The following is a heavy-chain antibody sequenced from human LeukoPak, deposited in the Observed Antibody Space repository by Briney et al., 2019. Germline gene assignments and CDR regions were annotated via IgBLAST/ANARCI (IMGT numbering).Heavy chain of an antibody. Sequence: PSQTLSLTCTVSGGSISSGGYYWSWIRQHPGKGLEWIGYIYYSGSTYYNPSLKSRVTISVDTSKNQFSLKLSSVTAADTAVYYCARHPGKKYYQYYMDVWGKGTTVIVSS. CDR3: ARHPGKKYYQYYMDV. CDR2: IYYSGST. V-gene: IGHV4-31*03. J-gene: IGHJ6*03. CDR1: GGSISSGGYY.